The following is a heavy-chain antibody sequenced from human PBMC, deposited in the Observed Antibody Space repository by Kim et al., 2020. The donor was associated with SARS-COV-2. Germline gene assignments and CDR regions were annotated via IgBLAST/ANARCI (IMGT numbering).Heavy chain of an antibody. CDR3: AKDLTAVAYTPSKLEYYYYGMDV. CDR2: ISYDGSNK. Sequence: GGSLRLSCAASGFTFSSYGMHWVRQAPGKGLEWVAVISYDGSNKYYADSVKGRFTISRDNSKNTLYLQMNSLRAEDTAVYYCAKDLTAVAYTPSKLEYYYYGMDVWGQGTTVTVSS. D-gene: IGHD1-1*01. CDR1: GFTFSSYG. V-gene: IGHV3-30*18. J-gene: IGHJ6*02.